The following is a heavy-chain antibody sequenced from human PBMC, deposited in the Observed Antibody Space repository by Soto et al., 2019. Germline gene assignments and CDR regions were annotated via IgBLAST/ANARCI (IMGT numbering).Heavy chain of an antibody. D-gene: IGHD2-2*01. J-gene: IGHJ4*02. CDR1: GFTFSTYS. CDR2: ISSSGSSK. V-gene: IGHV3-21*01. CDR3: ARGRSINTNMDY. Sequence: EVQVVESGGGLVKPGGSLRLSCAASGFTFSTYSMNWVRQAPGKGLEWVSSISSSGSSKSYADSVRGRFTISRDNAKNSLYLQMDSLRAEDTAVYYCARGRSINTNMDYWGQGTLVTVSS.